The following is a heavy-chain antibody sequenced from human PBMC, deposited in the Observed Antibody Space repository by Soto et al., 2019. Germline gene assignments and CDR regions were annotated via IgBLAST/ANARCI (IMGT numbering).Heavy chain of an antibody. D-gene: IGHD6-13*01. V-gene: IGHV4-59*08. CDR1: GGSISSYY. J-gene: IGHJ4*02. CDR3: AMGSTGYSSSWYRY. CDR2: IYNSGST. Sequence: QVQLQESGPGLVKPSETLSLTCTVSGGSISSYYWSWIRQPPGKGLEWIGYIYNSGSTNYNPSLKNRVTISLATSKIPFSLKLGSVTAADPAVYYCAMGSTGYSSSWYRYWGQGTLVTVSS.